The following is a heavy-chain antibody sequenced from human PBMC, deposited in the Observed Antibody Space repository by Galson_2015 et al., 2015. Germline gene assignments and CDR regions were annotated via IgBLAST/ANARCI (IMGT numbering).Heavy chain of an antibody. J-gene: IGHJ4*02. CDR3: AKEWSFGTYYYFDY. CDR2: IKPDGSER. Sequence: SLRLSCATSGFSFSSYWMSWVRQAPGKGLEWLANIKPDGSERYYVDSVKGRFSISRDNAKNSLYLQMNSLRAEDTAVYYCAKEWSFGTYYYFDYWGQGALVTVSS. CDR1: GFSFSSYW. V-gene: IGHV3-7*01. D-gene: IGHD3/OR15-3a*01.